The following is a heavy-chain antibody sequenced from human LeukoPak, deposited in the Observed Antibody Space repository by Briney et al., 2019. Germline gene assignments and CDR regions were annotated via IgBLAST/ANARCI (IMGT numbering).Heavy chain of an antibody. Sequence: GGSLRLSCAASGFTVSSRYMTWVRQAPGKGLEWVSVLRNDGTTYYADSVKGRFTISRDDSKNMLYLQMNSLRAEDTAVYYCARIGVYGDTFDIWGQGTMVTVSS. CDR3: ARIGVYGDTFDI. J-gene: IGHJ3*02. V-gene: IGHV3-53*01. CDR2: LRNDGTT. CDR1: GFTVSSRY. D-gene: IGHD2-8*01.